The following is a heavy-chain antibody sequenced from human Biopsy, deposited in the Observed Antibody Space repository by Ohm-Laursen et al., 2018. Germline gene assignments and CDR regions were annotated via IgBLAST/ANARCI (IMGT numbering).Heavy chain of an antibody. V-gene: IGHV4-59*07. CDR2: IYYSKST. D-gene: IGHD1-26*01. J-gene: IGHJ4*02. CDR1: GGSIYNFF. Sequence: SDTLSLTCTVSGGSIYNFFWSWIRQPPGKGLEWIGYIYYSKSTNYNPSLKSRVTISVDRSKNHFSLELSSVTAADTAVYYCARVGVGAPSIDYFDSWGQGALVTVSS. CDR3: ARVGVGAPSIDYFDS.